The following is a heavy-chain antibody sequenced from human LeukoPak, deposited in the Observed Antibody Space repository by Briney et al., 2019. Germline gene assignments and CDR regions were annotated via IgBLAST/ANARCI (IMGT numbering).Heavy chain of an antibody. D-gene: IGHD2-2*01. CDR1: AFTFSSYW. V-gene: IGHV3-7*03. CDR2: TKQDGGEK. J-gene: IGHJ4*02. Sequence: GGSLRLSCAASAFTFSSYWMSWVPQGPGKGLEWGVNTKQDGGEKDYVDPVKGRFTISRDNAKNSLYLQMNSLRAEDTAVYYCAKDLGYCSSTSCLYGGVFDYWGQGTLVSVFS. CDR3: AKDLGYCSSTSCLYGGVFDY.